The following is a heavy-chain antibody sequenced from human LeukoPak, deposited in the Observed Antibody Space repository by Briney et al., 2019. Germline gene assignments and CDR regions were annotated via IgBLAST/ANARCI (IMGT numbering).Heavy chain of an antibody. Sequence: ASVKVSCKASGYTFTSYGISWVRQAPGQGLEWMGWISAYNGNTNYAQKPQGRVTMTTDTSTSTAYMELRSLRSDDTAVYYCARDSAYGGNSDYWGQGTLVTVSS. J-gene: IGHJ4*02. D-gene: IGHD4-23*01. CDR3: ARDSAYGGNSDY. CDR1: GYTFTSYG. CDR2: ISAYNGNT. V-gene: IGHV1-18*01.